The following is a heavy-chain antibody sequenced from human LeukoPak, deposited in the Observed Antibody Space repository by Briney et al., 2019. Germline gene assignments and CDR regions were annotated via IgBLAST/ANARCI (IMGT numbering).Heavy chain of an antibody. V-gene: IGHV3-53*01. CDR3: ARDVAAAGTGNWFDP. Sequence: GGSLRLSCAASEFSVGSNYMTWVRQAPGKGLEWVSVIYGGGSTYYADSVKGRFTISRDNSKNTLYLQMNSLRAEDTAVYYCARDVAAAGTGNWFDPWGQGTLVTVSS. CDR1: EFSVGSNY. J-gene: IGHJ5*02. D-gene: IGHD6-13*01. CDR2: IYGGGST.